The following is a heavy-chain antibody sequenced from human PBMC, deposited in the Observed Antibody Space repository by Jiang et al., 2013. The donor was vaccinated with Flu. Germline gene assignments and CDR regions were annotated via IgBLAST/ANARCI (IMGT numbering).Heavy chain of an antibody. J-gene: IGHJ4*02. CDR2: ISYDGSNK. D-gene: IGHD4-17*01. CDR1: GFTFSSYG. CDR3: AKDLRSPTTVTTFNDY. V-gene: IGHV3-30*18. Sequence: RSLRLSCAASGFTFSSYGMHWVRQAPGKGLEWVAVISYDGSNKYYADSVKGRFTISRDNSKNTLYLQMNSLRAEDTAVYYCAKDLRSPTTVTTFNDYWGQGTLVTVSS.